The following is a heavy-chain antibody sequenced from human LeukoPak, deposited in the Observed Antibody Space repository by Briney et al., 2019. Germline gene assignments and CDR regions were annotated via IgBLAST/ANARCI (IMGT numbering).Heavy chain of an antibody. Sequence: SQTLSLTCAISGNSVPTNSAAWNWISQSPSRGLEWLGRTYYRRSKWYNDYALSVKSRIIINPDTSKNQFSMQLNSVSSEDTAVYYCARDLDGGLFDFDYWGQGTLVTVSS. D-gene: IGHD4-23*01. CDR2: TYYRRSKWYN. CDR1: GNSVPTNSAA. J-gene: IGHJ4*02. V-gene: IGHV6-1*01. CDR3: ARDLDGGLFDFDY.